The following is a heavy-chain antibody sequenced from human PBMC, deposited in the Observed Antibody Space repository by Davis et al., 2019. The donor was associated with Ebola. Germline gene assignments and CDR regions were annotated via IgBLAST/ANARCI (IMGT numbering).Heavy chain of an antibody. J-gene: IGHJ6*02. CDR3: ARGSSSWYLGYYGMDV. V-gene: IGHV3-66*01. D-gene: IGHD6-13*01. Sequence: PGGSLRLSCAASGFTVSSNYMTWVRQPPGKGLEWVSVLYSGGDTYYADSVKGRFTVSRDNSKNTLYLQMNSLKAEDTAVYYCARGSSSWYLGYYGMDVWGQGTTVTVSS. CDR1: GFTVSSNY. CDR2: LYSGGDT.